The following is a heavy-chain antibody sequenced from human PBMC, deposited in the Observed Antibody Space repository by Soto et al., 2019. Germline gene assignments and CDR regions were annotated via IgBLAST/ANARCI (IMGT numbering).Heavy chain of an antibody. CDR1: GFTFSSYA. D-gene: IGHD3-3*01. CDR2: ISYDGSSK. CDR3: ARAPGEWLLSHYYYYGMDV. Sequence: GGSLRLSCAASGFTFSSYAMHWVRQAPGKGLEWVAVISYDGSSKYYADSVKGRFTISRDNSKNTLYLQMNSLRAEDTAVYYCARAPGEWLLSHYYYYGMDVWGQGTTVTVSS. V-gene: IGHV3-30-3*01. J-gene: IGHJ6*02.